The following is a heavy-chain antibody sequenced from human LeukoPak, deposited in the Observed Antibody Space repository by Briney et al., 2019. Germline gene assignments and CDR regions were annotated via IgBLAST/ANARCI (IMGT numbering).Heavy chain of an antibody. V-gene: IGHV4-61*02. CDR3: ASRSLGYCSSTSCYELLDY. D-gene: IGHD2-2*01. Sequence: PSETLSLTCTVSGASLSSGSYYWSWIRQPAGKGLEWIGRIYPSGSTDYNPSLKSRVTISIDTSKNQFSLKLSSVTAADTAVYYCASRSLGYCSSTSCYELLDYWGQGTLVTVSS. CDR1: GASLSSGSYY. CDR2: IYPSGST. J-gene: IGHJ4*02.